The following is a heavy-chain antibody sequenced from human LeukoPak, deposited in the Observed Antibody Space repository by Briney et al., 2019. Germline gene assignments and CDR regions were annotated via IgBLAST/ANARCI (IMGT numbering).Heavy chain of an antibody. V-gene: IGHV3-21*01. CDR2: ISSSSSYI. CDR1: GFTFSSYS. D-gene: IGHD5-18*01. CDR3: ARVVDTPMVLYGAFDI. J-gene: IGHJ3*02. Sequence: PGGSLRLSCAASGFTFSSYSMNWVRQAPGKGLEWVPFISSSSSYIHYADSVKGRFTISRDNAKNSLYLQMNSLRAEDTAVYYCARVVDTPMVLYGAFDIWGQGTMVTVSS.